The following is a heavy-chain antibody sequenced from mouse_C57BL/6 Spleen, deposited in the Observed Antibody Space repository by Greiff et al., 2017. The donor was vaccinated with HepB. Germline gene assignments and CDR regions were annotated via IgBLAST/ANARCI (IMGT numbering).Heavy chain of an antibody. CDR2: FYPGRGSI. CDR1: GSTFTEYT. Sequence: VQLQQSGAELVKPGASVKLSCKASGSTFTEYTIHWVKQRSGQGLEWIGWFYPGRGSIKYNEKFKDKATLTADKSSSTVYMELSRLTSEDSAVYFCARHEDDYGSSYDAMDYWGQGTSVTVSS. J-gene: IGHJ4*01. CDR3: ARHEDDYGSSYDAMDY. V-gene: IGHV1-62-2*01. D-gene: IGHD1-1*01.